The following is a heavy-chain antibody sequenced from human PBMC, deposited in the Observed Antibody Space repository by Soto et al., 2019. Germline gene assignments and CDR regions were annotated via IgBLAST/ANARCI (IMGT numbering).Heavy chain of an antibody. D-gene: IGHD1-26*01. CDR1: GFTFDDYT. CDR3: AKVVRYSYYYGMDV. CDR2: ISWDGGST. V-gene: IGHV3-43*01. J-gene: IGHJ6*02. Sequence: WWSLRLSCSASGFTFDDYTMHWFRQAPGKGLEWVSLISWDGGSTYYADSVKGRFTISRDNSKNSLYLQMNSLRTEDTALYYCAKVVRYSYYYGMDVWGQGTTVTVSS.